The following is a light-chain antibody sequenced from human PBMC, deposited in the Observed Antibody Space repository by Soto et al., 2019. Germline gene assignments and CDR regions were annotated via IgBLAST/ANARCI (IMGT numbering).Light chain of an antibody. Sequence: DIQMTQSPSSVSASVGDSFTITCRASQGISSWLHWYQQKPGKAPKLLIYAAYSLQGGVASIFRGSGSATDFPLIIRMLQPEYFATYYCQQANSFPLTFGGGTKVEIK. J-gene: IGKJ4*01. CDR3: QQANSFPLT. CDR2: AAY. CDR1: QGISSW. V-gene: IGKV1-12*01.